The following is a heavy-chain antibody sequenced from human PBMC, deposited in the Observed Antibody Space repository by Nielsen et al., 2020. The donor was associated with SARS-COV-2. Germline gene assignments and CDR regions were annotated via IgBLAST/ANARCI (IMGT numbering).Heavy chain of an antibody. CDR1: GFTFDDYT. CDR2: ISWDGGST. J-gene: IGHJ4*02. CDR3: AKSGELSMIDY. Sequence: GESLKISCAASGFTFDDYTMHWVRQAPGKGLEWVSLISWDGGSTYYADSVKGRFTISRDNSKNTLYLQMNSLRAEDTAVYYCAKSGELSMIDYWGQGTLVTVSS. V-gene: IGHV3-43*01. D-gene: IGHD1-26*01.